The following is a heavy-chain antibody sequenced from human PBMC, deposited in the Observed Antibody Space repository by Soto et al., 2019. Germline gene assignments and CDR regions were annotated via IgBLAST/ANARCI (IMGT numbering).Heavy chain of an antibody. CDR3: ARDPGSTWYPLDY. Sequence: QVQLVESGGGVVQPGRSLRLSCAASGFTFSSYGMHWVRQAPGKGLEWVAVIWYDGSNNYYADSVKGRFTISRDNSKNTLYLAMNSLRSEDTAVYYCARDPGSTWYPLDYWGQGTLVTVSS. CDR2: IWYDGSNN. V-gene: IGHV3-33*01. J-gene: IGHJ4*02. CDR1: GFTFSSYG. D-gene: IGHD6-13*01.